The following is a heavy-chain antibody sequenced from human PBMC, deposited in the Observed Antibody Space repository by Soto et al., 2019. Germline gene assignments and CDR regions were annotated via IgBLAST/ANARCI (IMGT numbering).Heavy chain of an antibody. CDR2: ISAYNGNT. D-gene: IGHD6-13*01. CDR3: ARPRTANDSGYSSSWSYYFDY. V-gene: IGHV1-18*01. J-gene: IGHJ4*02. CDR1: GYTFTSYG. Sequence: ASVKVSCKASGYTFTSYGISWVRQAPGQGLEWMGWISAYNGNTNYAQKLQGRVTMTTDTSTSTAYMELRSLRSDDTAVYYCARPRTANDSGYSSSWSYYFDYWGQGTLVTVSS.